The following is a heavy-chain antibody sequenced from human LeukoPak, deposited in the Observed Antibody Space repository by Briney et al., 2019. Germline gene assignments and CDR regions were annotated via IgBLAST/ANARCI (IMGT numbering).Heavy chain of an antibody. J-gene: IGHJ4*02. D-gene: IGHD2-15*01. Sequence: ASVKVSCKASGGTFSSYAISWVRQAPGQGLEWMGRIIPILGIANYAQKFQGRVTITADKSTSTAYMELSSLRSEDTAVYYCARDPVVVAASNFDYWGQGTLVTVSS. V-gene: IGHV1-69*04. CDR3: ARDPVVVAASNFDY. CDR2: IIPILGIA. CDR1: GGTFSSYA.